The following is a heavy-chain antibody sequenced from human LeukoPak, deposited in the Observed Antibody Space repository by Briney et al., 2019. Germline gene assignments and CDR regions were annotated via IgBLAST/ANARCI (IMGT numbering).Heavy chain of an antibody. CDR2: IYYSGST. V-gene: IGHV4-39*01. CDR1: GGSISSSSYY. CDR3: ARRSGWYYFDY. Sequence: KPSETLSLTCTVSGGSISSSSYYWGWIRQPPGKGLEWIGSIYYSGSTYYNPSLKSRVTISVDTSKNQFSLKLSSVTAAGTAVYYCARRSGWYYFDYWGQGTLVTVSS. J-gene: IGHJ4*02. D-gene: IGHD6-19*01.